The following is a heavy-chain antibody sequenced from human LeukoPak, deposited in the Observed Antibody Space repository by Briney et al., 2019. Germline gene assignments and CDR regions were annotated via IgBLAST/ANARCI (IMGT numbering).Heavy chain of an antibody. J-gene: IGHJ4*02. Sequence: PSETLSLTCTVSGGSISSSSYYWGWIRQPPGKGLEGVGSIYYSGSTYYNPSIKSRVTLSVDTSKNQYSLKLSSVTAADTAVYYCARARIVGATRRGLFAYWGQGTLVTVSS. CDR2: IYYSGST. CDR1: GGSISSSSYY. D-gene: IGHD1-26*01. V-gene: IGHV4-39*07. CDR3: ARARIVGATRRGLFAY.